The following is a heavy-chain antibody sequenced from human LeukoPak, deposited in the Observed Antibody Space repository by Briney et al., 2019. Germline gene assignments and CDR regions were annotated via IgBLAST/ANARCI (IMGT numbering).Heavy chain of an antibody. Sequence: SETLSLTCAVYGGSFSGYYWSWIRQPPGKGLEWIGEINHSGSTNYNPSLKSRVTISVDTSKNQFSLKLSSVTAADTAVYYCARGRSGNSHHFDYWGQGTLVTVSS. CDR2: INHSGST. D-gene: IGHD4-23*01. V-gene: IGHV4-34*01. CDR1: GGSFSGYY. CDR3: ARGRSGNSHHFDY. J-gene: IGHJ4*02.